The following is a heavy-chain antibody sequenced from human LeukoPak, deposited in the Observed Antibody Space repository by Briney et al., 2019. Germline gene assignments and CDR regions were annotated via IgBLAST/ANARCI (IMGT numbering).Heavy chain of an antibody. D-gene: IGHD6-13*01. Sequence: SETLSLTCAVYGGSFSGYYWSWIRQPPGKGLEWIGEINHSGSTNYNPSLESRVTISVDTSKNQFSLKLSSVTAADTAVYYCARLRGPPVSAGGDNWFDPWGQGTLVTVSS. CDR3: ARLRGPPVSAGGDNWFDP. CDR1: GGSFSGYY. J-gene: IGHJ5*02. V-gene: IGHV4-34*01. CDR2: INHSGST.